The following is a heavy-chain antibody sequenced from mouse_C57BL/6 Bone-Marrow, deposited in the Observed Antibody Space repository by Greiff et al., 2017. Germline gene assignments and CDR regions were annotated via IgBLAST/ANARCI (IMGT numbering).Heavy chain of an antibody. V-gene: IGHV14-4*01. CDR1: GFNIKDDY. D-gene: IGHD2-4*01. CDR3: TTCWSTYDYDGYYAMDY. Sequence: EVQLQQSGAELVRPGASVKLSCTASGFNIKDDYMHWVKQRPEQGLEWIGWIDPENGDTEYASKFQGKATITADTSSKTAYLQLSSLTSEDTAVYYCTTCWSTYDYDGYYAMDYWGQGTSVTVSS. J-gene: IGHJ4*01. CDR2: IDPENGDT.